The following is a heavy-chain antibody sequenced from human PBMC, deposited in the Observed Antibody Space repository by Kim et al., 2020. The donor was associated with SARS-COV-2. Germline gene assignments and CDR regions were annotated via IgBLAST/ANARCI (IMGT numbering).Heavy chain of an antibody. Sequence: GGSLRLSCTASGFTFSAYGMHWVRQAPGKGLEWVAVISYDGSKIYYADSVKGRFTISRDNSKKTLFLQMNSLRADDTAVYYCAKRDRGVVWCPFDPWGQG. V-gene: IGHV3-30*18. CDR3: AKRDRGVVWCPFDP. J-gene: IGHJ5*02. D-gene: IGHD3-10*01. CDR2: ISYDGSKI. CDR1: GFTFSAYG.